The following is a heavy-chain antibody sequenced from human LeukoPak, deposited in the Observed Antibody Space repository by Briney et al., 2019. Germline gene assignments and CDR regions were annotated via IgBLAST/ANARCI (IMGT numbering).Heavy chain of an antibody. CDR2: IKPKSGGK. V-gene: IGHV1-2*02. CDR1: GYTFTGYY. Sequence: ASVTVSCKASGYTFTGYYMHWVRQAPPQGLEWMGWIKPKSGGKNYAQEFQGRVTMTRDTSISTHDMELSRLRSDDRAVYCCASLSGYYLDYYYYGLHVWGGRPSVSVS. J-gene: IGHJ6*02. D-gene: IGHD3-22*01. CDR3: ASLSGYYLDYYYYGLHV.